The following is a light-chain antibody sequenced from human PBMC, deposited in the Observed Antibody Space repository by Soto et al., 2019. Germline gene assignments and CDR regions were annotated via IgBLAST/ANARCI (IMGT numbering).Light chain of an antibody. CDR1: RSNIGSNT. Sequence: QSALIQSPSASGTPGQRVTISCSGSRSNIGSNTVNWYQQVPGMAPRLLIYTNNQRPSGVPDRFSGSKSGTSASLAISGLQSEDEADYYCAAWDDSLNGLVFGGGTKVTVL. CDR2: TNN. V-gene: IGLV1-44*01. J-gene: IGLJ3*02. CDR3: AAWDDSLNGLV.